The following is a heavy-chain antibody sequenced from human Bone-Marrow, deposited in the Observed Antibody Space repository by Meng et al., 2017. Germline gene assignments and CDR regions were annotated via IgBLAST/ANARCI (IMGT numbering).Heavy chain of an antibody. CDR1: GGSISSSSYY. V-gene: IGHV4-39*07. Sequence: GSLRLSCTVSGGSISSSSYYWGWIRQPPGKGLEWIGSIYYSGSTYYNPSLKSRVTISVDTSKNQFSLKLSSVTAADTAVYYCARFSSMSGYYGSGSYYGPNSCWLDPWGQGTLVTVSS. CDR3: ARFSSMSGYYGSGSYYGPNSCWLDP. J-gene: IGHJ5*02. D-gene: IGHD3-10*01. CDR2: IYYSGST.